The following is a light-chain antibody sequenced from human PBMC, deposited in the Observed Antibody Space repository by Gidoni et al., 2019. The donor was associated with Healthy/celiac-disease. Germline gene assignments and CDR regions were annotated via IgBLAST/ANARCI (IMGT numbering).Light chain of an antibody. CDR1: QSISSW. CDR3: QQYNSYSLRT. CDR2: DAS. V-gene: IGKV1-5*01. Sequence: DIQMTQSPSTLSASVGDRVTITCRASQSISSWLAWYQQKPGKAPKLLIYDASSLESGVPSRFSGSGSGTEFTLTISSLQPDDFATYYCQQYNSYSLRTFXHXTKVEIK. J-gene: IGKJ1*01.